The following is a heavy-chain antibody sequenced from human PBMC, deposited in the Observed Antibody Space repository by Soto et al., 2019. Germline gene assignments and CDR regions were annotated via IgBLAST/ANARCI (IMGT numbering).Heavy chain of an antibody. CDR2: IYHSGST. Sequence: SETLFLTCAVSGGSISSGGYSWSWIRQPPGKGLEWIGYIYHSGSTYYNPSLKSRVTISVDRSKNQFSLKLSSVTAADTAVYYCARASVATVTTCFDYWGQGTLVTVSS. CDR1: GGSISSGGYS. D-gene: IGHD4-17*01. V-gene: IGHV4-30-2*01. J-gene: IGHJ4*02. CDR3: ARASVATVTTCFDY.